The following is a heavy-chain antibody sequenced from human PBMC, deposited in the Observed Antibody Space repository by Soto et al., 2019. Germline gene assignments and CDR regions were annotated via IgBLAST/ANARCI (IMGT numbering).Heavy chain of an antibody. CDR1: GGSFSGYY. J-gene: IGHJ4*02. V-gene: IGHV4-34*01. Sequence: SETLSLTCAVYGGSFSGYYWSWIRQPPGKGLEWIGEINHSGSTNYNPSLKSRVTISVDTSKNQFSLKLSSVTTADTAVYYCARFYPYGSGSYYNYWGQGTLVTVSS. CDR2: INHSGST. D-gene: IGHD3-10*01. CDR3: ARFYPYGSGSYYNY.